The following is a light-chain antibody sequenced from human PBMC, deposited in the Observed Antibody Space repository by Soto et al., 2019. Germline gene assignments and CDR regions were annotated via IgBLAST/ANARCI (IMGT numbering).Light chain of an antibody. CDR3: QQSYDTPLT. Sequence: DIQMTQSPSPLSASVGDRVTITCRASQSINNHLNWYQQRPGKAPKLLIYAASSLQSGVPSRFSGSGSVKDFTLTISSLQPEDFATYSCQQSYDTPLTFGGGTRVEI. V-gene: IGKV1-39*01. J-gene: IGKJ4*01. CDR2: AAS. CDR1: QSINNH.